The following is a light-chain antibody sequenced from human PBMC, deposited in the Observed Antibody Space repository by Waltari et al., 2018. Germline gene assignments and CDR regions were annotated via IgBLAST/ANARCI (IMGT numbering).Light chain of an antibody. CDR1: STNIRPGHD. J-gene: IGLJ2*01. CDR3: QSFDTSLSGGVV. Sequence: QSVLTQPPSVSGAPGQRVTISCTGSSTNIRPGHDVHWYQDFPGAAPKLLIYGNNNRPSGVPDRFSGSKSGTSASLAITGLQAEDEAHYYCQSFDTSLSGGVVFGGGTKVTVL. CDR2: GNN. V-gene: IGLV1-40*01.